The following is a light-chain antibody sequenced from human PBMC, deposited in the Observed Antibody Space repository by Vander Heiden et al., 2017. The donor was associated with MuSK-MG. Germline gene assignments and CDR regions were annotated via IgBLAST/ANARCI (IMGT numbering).Light chain of an antibody. Sequence: SYVPTPPPSLFAAPGRQASLSCGGNDIESSSLDSYQQTTAPAPMLVTYYDSDRPSGFPERFSGSNSGNTATLTITRVEAGDEADDYCQVSHSPSDRVLFGGGTKLTVL. V-gene: IGLV3-21*04. CDR2: YDS. CDR3: QVSHSPSDRVL. CDR1: DIESSS. J-gene: IGLJ2*01.